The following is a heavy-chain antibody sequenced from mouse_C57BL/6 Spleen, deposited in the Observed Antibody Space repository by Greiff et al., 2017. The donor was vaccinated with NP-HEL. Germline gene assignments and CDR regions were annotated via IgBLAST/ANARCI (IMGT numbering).Heavy chain of an antibody. V-gene: IGHV1-52*01. CDR3: ARSVYYGSSYDYFDY. Sequence: QVQLKQPGAELVRPGSSVKLSCKASGYTFTSYWMHWVKQRPIQGLEWIGNIDPSDSETHYNQKFKDKATLTVDKSSSTAYMQLSSLTSEDSAVYYCARSVYYGSSYDYFDYWGQGTTLTVSS. CDR2: IDPSDSET. J-gene: IGHJ2*01. CDR1: GYTFTSYW. D-gene: IGHD1-1*01.